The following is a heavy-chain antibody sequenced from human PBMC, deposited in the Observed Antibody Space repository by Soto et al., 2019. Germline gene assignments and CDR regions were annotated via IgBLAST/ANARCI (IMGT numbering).Heavy chain of an antibody. CDR3: ARDIVATPNPFDI. CDR2: IIPIFGTA. Sequence: SVKVSCKASGCTFSSYAISCVRQAPGQGLEWMGGIIPIFGTANYAQKFQGRVTITADESTSTAYMELSSLRSEDTAVYYCARDIVATPNPFDIWGQGTMVTVSS. J-gene: IGHJ3*02. CDR1: GCTFSSYA. D-gene: IGHD5-12*01. V-gene: IGHV1-69*13.